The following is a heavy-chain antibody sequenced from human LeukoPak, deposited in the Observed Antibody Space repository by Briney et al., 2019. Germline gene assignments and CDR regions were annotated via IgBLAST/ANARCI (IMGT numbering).Heavy chain of an antibody. J-gene: IGHJ5*02. D-gene: IGHD3-22*01. CDR3: ARHTTTHYYDTPGPDWFDP. CDR2: IYPGDSDT. Sequence: GESLKISCKGSGYSFTSYWIGWVRQMPGKGLEWMGIIYPGDSDTRYSPSFQGQVTISADKSISTAYLQWSSLKASDTAMYYCARHTTTHYYDTPGPDWFDPWGQGTLVTVSS. CDR1: GYSFTSYW. V-gene: IGHV5-51*01.